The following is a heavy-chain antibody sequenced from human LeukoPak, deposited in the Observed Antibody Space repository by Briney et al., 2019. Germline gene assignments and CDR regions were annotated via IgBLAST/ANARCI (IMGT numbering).Heavy chain of an antibody. CDR1: GFTFSSYA. CDR3: ARDYQPVVVPAATGYYYGMDV. CDR2: ISGSGGST. J-gene: IGHJ6*04. Sequence: GGSLRLSCAASGFTFSSYAMSWVRQAPGKGLEWVSAISGSGGSTYYADSVKGRFTISRDNAKNSLYLQMNSLRAEDTAVYYCARDYQPVVVPAATGYYYGMDVWGKGTTVTVSS. V-gene: IGHV3-23*01. D-gene: IGHD2-2*01.